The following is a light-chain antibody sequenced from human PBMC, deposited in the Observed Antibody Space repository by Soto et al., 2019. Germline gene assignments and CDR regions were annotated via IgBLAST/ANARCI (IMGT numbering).Light chain of an antibody. CDR3: QQYKT. CDR1: QSVSSSY. J-gene: IGKJ1*01. CDR2: GAS. V-gene: IGKV3-20*01. Sequence: EIVMTQSPATLSVSPGERATLSCRASQSVSSSYLAWYQRKPGQAPRLLIYGASSRATGIPDRFSGSGSGTDFTLTISRLEPEDFAVYYCQQYKTFGQGTKVE.